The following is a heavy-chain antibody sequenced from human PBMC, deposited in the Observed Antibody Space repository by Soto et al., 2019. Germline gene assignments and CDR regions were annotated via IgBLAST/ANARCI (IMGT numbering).Heavy chain of an antibody. CDR1: GYTFTNYA. CDR2: INAGNGNT. V-gene: IGHV1-3*01. Sequence: QVQLVQSGAEVKKPGASVKVSCKASGYTFTNYAMHWVRQAPGQRLEWMGWINAGNGNTKYSQKFQGRVTITRDTSASTAYMELSSLRSEDTAVYYCARTWGGWYLNYFDYWGQGTLVTVSS. CDR3: ARTWGGWYLNYFDY. J-gene: IGHJ4*02. D-gene: IGHD6-19*01.